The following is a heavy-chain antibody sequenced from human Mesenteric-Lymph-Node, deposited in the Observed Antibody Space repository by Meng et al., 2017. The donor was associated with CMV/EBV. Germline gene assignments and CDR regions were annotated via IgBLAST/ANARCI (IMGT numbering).Heavy chain of an antibody. CDR3: ARGDYDLYFGMDV. J-gene: IGHJ6*02. D-gene: IGHD3/OR15-3a*01. CDR1: GDTFTAYY. Sequence: ASVKVSCKASGDTFTAYYTHWVRQAPGQGLEWMGWINTNSGGTKYAQNFQGRVTMTRDTSISTAYMELSRLRSDDTAVYYCARGDYDLYFGMDVWGQGTTVTVS. V-gene: IGHV1-2*02. CDR2: INTNSGGT.